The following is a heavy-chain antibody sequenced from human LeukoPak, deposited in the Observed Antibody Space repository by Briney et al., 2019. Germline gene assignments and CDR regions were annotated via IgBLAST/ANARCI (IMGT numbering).Heavy chain of an antibody. CDR2: IKSKTDGGTT. CDR3: STGGYDILTGYSHFDY. D-gene: IGHD3-9*01. V-gene: IGHV3-15*01. CDR1: GFTFSNAW. Sequence: GGSLRLSCAASGFTFSNAWMSWVRQAPGKGLEWVGRIKSKTDGGTTDYAAPVKGRFTMSRDDSKNTVYLQMSSLKTEDTAVYYCSTGGYDILTGYSHFDYWGQGTLVTVSS. J-gene: IGHJ4*02.